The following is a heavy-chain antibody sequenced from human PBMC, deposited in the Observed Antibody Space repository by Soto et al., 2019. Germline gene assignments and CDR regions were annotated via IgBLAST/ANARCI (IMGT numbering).Heavy chain of an antibody. CDR3: ARHQSDWYGYYLDY. CDR2: IFYSGST. J-gene: IGHJ4*02. CDR1: GGSISSGDYY. V-gene: IGHV4-61*08. D-gene: IGHD6-19*01. Sequence: SETLSLTCTVSGGSISSGDYYWSWIRQPTGKGLEWIGCIFYSGSTNYNPSLKSRVTISVDTSKNQFSLSLSSVTAADTAMYYCARHQSDWYGYYLDYWGRGTLVTVSS.